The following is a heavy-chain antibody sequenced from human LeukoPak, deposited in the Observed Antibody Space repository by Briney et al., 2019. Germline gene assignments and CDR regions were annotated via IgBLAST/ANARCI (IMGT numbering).Heavy chain of an antibody. CDR2: ISSSSSYI. J-gene: IGHJ5*02. V-gene: IGHV3-21*01. Sequence: GGSLRLSCVASGFTFSSYSMNWVRQAPGKGLEWVSSISSSSSYIYYADSVKGRFTISRDNAKNSLYLQMNSLRAEDTAVYYCARAVGATGLDPWGQGTLVTVSS. D-gene: IGHD1-26*01. CDR1: GFTFSSYS. CDR3: ARAVGATGLDP.